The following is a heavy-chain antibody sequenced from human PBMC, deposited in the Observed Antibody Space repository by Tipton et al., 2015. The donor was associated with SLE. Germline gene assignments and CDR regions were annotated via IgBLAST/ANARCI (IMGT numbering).Heavy chain of an antibody. J-gene: IGHJ6*02. D-gene: IGHD7-27*01. CDR1: GFTFSSYW. Sequence: SLRLSCAASGFTFSSYWMHWVRQAPGKGLEWMAAIAYDGSKKYYADSVKGRFTISRDNAKNSLYLQMNSLRAEDTAVYYCARVLGSYYGMDVWGQGTTVTVSS. CDR2: IAYDGSKK. CDR3: ARVLGSYYGMDV. V-gene: IGHV3-30*03.